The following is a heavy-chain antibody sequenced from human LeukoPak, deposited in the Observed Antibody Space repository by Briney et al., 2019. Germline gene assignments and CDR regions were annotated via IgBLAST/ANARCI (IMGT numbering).Heavy chain of an antibody. D-gene: IGHD6-19*01. Sequence: GGSLRLSCVASGFTFSSYAMSWVRQAPGKGLEWVSAISGSGGSTYYADSVEGRFTISRDNSKNTLYLQMNSLRAEDTAVYYCASQRLDSSGWDWGQGTLVTVSS. CDR2: ISGSGGST. CDR1: GFTFSSYA. V-gene: IGHV3-23*01. CDR3: ASQRLDSSGWD. J-gene: IGHJ4*02.